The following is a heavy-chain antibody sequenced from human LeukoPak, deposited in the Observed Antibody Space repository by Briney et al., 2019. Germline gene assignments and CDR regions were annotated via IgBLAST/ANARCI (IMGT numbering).Heavy chain of an antibody. V-gene: IGHV3-23*01. CDR3: AKEERYYDSSGYYSN. CDR1: GFTFSSYA. CDR2: ISGSGGST. D-gene: IGHD3-22*01. J-gene: IGHJ4*02. Sequence: GGSLRLTCAASGFTFSSYAMSWVRQAPGKGLEWVSAISGSGGSTYYADSVKGRFTISRDNSKNTLYLQMNSLRAEDTAVYYCAKEERYYDSSGYYSNWGQGTLVTVSS.